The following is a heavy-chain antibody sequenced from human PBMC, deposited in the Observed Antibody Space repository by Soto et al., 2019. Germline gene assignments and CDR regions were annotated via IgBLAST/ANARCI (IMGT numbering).Heavy chain of an antibody. CDR2: ISYDGSNK. J-gene: IGHJ6*03. Sequence: GGSLRLSCAASGFTFSSYGMHWVRQAPGKGLEWVAVISYDGSNKYYADSVKGRFTISRDNSKNTLYLQMNSLRAEDTAVYYCAKDRSELRPYYYYYMDVWGKGTTVTVSS. V-gene: IGHV3-30*18. CDR1: GFTFSSYG. D-gene: IGHD1-7*01. CDR3: AKDRSELRPYYYYYMDV.